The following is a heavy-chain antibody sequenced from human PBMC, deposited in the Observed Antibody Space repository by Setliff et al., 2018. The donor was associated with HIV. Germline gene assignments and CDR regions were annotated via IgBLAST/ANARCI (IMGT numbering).Heavy chain of an antibody. CDR3: TRRGADSYYPRPLDV. D-gene: IGHD3-10*01. Sequence: TSETLSLTCTVSGGSVSTGNYYWNWIRLPPGKGLEWIGYIFYSGSTNYNPSLKSRVTISVDTSKNQFSLRLNSVTAADTAIYYCTRRGADSYYPRPLDVWGQGTLVTVS. CDR1: GGSVSTGNYY. CDR2: IFYSGST. V-gene: IGHV4-61*01. J-gene: IGHJ4*02.